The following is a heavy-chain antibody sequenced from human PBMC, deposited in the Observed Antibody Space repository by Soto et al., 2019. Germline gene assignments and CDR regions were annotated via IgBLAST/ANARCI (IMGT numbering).Heavy chain of an antibody. J-gene: IGHJ4*02. CDR1: GGSISSGGYY. D-gene: IGHD3-9*01. CDR3: ARLGSGEDYDILTGSFDY. V-gene: IGHV4-31*03. Sequence: SETLSLTCTVSGGSISSGGYYWSWIRQHPGKGLEWIGYIYYSGSTYYNPSLKSRVTISVDTSKNQFSLKLSSVTAADTAVYYCARLGSGEDYDILTGSFDYWGQGTLVTVSS. CDR2: IYYSGST.